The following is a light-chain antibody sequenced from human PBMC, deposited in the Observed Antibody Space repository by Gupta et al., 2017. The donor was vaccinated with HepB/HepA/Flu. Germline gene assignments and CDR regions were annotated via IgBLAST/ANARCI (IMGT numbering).Light chain of an antibody. CDR2: DVS. CDR1: SSDVGGYKY. V-gene: IGLV2-14*03. J-gene: IGLJ3*02. CDR3: CSYTSSSTWV. Sequence: QSALTQTASVSGSPGQSITISCTGTSSDVGGYKYVSWYQQHPGKAPKLMIYDVSNRPSGVSNRFSGSKSGNTASLTISGLQAEDEADYYCCSYTSSSTWVFGGGTKLTVL.